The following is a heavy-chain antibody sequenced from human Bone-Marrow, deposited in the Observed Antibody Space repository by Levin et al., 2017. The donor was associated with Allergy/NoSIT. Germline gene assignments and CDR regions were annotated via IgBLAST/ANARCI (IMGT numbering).Heavy chain of an antibody. CDR3: ATGSTMVRGLIEGWFDP. Sequence: PVASVKVSCKASGGTFSRYTISWVRQAPGQGLEWVGRILPIVGLVNYAQKFQGRVTITADKSTSTAYMDLSRLTSEDTAVYYCATGSTMVRGLIEGWFDPWGQGTLVTVSS. J-gene: IGHJ5*02. V-gene: IGHV1-69*02. CDR2: ILPIVGLV. CDR1: GGTFSRYT. D-gene: IGHD3-10*01.